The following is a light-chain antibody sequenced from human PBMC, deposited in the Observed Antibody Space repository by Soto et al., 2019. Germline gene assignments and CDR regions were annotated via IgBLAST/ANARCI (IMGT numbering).Light chain of an antibody. CDR2: DAS. CDR1: ESVSTY. V-gene: IGKV3-11*01. CDR3: KQRSKWPIT. Sequence: EIVLTQSPATLSLSPGERATLSCRATESVSTYLAWYQQKPGRAPRLLIYDASKRATGIQARFSGSGSGTGFTLTIRSLEPDDFAVYYCKQRSKWPITFGQGTRLEIK. J-gene: IGKJ5*01.